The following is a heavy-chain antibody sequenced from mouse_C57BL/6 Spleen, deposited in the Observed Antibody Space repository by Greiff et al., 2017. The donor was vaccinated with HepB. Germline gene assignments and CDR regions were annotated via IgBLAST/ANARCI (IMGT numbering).Heavy chain of an antibody. D-gene: IGHD2-1*01. CDR1: GYTFTSYG. CDR3: ARYNYGNAYYFDY. V-gene: IGHV1-81*01. Sequence: QVQLKESGAELARPGASVKLSCKASGYTFTSYGISWVKQRTGQGLEWIGEIYPRSGNTYYNEKFKGKATLTADKSSSTAYMELRSLTSEDSAVYFCARYNYGNAYYFDYWGQGTTLTVSS. CDR2: IYPRSGNT. J-gene: IGHJ2*01.